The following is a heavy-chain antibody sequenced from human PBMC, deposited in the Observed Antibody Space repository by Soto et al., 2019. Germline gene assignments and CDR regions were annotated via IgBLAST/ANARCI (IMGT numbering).Heavy chain of an antibody. CDR2: ISHSGTT. CDR3: AKDHTGADAFDT. Sequence: SETLSLTCAVSGGSITHDNWWNWARQPPGKGLEWIGEISHSGTTNYNPSLKSRVTISVDMSKNQLSLKLTSVTAADTAVYYCAKDHTGADAFDTWGQGIMVTVSS. J-gene: IGHJ3*02. D-gene: IGHD7-27*01. V-gene: IGHV4-4*02. CDR1: GGSITHDNW.